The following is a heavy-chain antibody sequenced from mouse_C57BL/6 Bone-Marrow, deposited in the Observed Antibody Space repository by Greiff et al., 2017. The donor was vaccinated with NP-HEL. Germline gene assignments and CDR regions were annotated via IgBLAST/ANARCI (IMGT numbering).Heavy chain of an antibody. CDR1: GYAFSSSW. V-gene: IGHV1-82*01. CDR3: ARSDNRDGDYFDY. D-gene: IGHD3-1*01. J-gene: IGHJ2*01. CDR2: IYPGDGDT. Sequence: QVQLQQSGPELVKPGASVKISCKASGYAFSSSWMNWVKQRPGKGLEWIGRIYPGDGDTNYNGKFKGKAILTADKSSSTAYMQLSSLTSEDSAVYFCARSDNRDGDYFDYWGQGTTLTVSS.